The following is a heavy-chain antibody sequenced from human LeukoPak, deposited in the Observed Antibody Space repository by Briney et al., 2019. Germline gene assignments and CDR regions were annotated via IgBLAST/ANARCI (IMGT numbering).Heavy chain of an antibody. CDR2: INTDGSST. CDR1: EFTFSSYW. Sequence: GGSLRLSCAASEFTFSSYWMHWVRQAPGKGLVWVSRINTDGSSTSYADSVKGRFTISGDNAKNTLYLQMSSLRAEDTAVYYCASLSHWGQGTLVTVSS. J-gene: IGHJ4*02. CDR3: ASLSH. V-gene: IGHV3-74*01.